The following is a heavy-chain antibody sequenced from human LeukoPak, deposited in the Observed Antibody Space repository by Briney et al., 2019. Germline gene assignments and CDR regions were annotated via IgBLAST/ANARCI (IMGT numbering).Heavy chain of an antibody. Sequence: SETLSLTCAVYGGSFSGYYWSWIRQPPGKGLEWIGEINHSGSTNYNPSLKSRVTISVDTSKNQFSLKLSSVTAADTAVYYCARHPRIAARPRGASDIWGQGTMVTISS. CDR3: ARHPRIAARPRGASDI. V-gene: IGHV4-34*01. CDR1: GGSFSGYY. J-gene: IGHJ3*02. CDR2: INHSGST. D-gene: IGHD6-6*01.